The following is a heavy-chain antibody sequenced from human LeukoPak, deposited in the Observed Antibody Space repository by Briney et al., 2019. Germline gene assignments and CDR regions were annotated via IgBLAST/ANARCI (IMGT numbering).Heavy chain of an antibody. V-gene: IGHV4-30-4*01. CDR2: IYYSGST. CDR3: AREGGDYVSDY. CDR1: GGSISSGDYY. J-gene: IGHJ4*02. D-gene: IGHD4-17*01. Sequence: SGTLSLTCTVSGGSISSGDYYWSWIRQPPGKGLEWIGYIYYSGSTYYNPSLKSRVTISVDTSKNQFSLKLSSVTAADTAVYYCAREGGDYVSDYWGQGTLVTVSS.